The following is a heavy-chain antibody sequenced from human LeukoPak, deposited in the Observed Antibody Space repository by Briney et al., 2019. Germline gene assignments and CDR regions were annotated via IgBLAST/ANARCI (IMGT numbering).Heavy chain of an antibody. D-gene: IGHD5-24*01. Sequence: ASVKVSCKASGYTFTNYGISWVRQAPGQGLEWMGWISAYNGNTNYAQKFQGRVTITADESTSTAYMELSSLRSEDTAVYYCARLATIYSNWFDPWGQGTLVTVSS. CDR1: GYTFTNYG. CDR3: ARLATIYSNWFDP. J-gene: IGHJ5*02. V-gene: IGHV1-18*04. CDR2: ISAYNGNT.